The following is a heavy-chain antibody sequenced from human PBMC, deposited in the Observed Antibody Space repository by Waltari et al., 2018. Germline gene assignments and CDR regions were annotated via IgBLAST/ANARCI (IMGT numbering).Heavy chain of an antibody. CDR1: GFTFSSYA. V-gene: IGHV3-30-3*01. CDR3: ARVPNYYDSSGYYSHYYGMDV. D-gene: IGHD3-22*01. J-gene: IGHJ6*02. Sequence: QVQLVESGGGVVQPGRSLRLSCAASGFTFSSYAMHWVRQAPGKGLEWVAVISYDGSNKSYADSVKGRFTISRDNSKNTLYLQMNSLRAEDTAVYYCARVPNYYDSSGYYSHYYGMDVWGQGTTVTVSS. CDR2: ISYDGSNK.